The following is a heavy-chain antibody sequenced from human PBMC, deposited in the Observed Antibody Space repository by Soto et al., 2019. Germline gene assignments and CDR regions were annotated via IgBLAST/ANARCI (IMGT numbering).Heavy chain of an antibody. D-gene: IGHD3-9*01. V-gene: IGHV4-4*02. CDR1: GGSISSSHW. J-gene: IGHJ3*01. Sequence: QVQLRESGPGLVKPSGTLSLTCAVSGGSISSSHWWTWVRQSPGKRLEYIGEISHSGTSNSNPSLKSRVTLSVDKSTNHFSLTLTSVTAADTAVYHCARVVLTITLGAFDAWGQGTLCIVSS. CDR3: ARVVLTITLGAFDA. CDR2: ISHSGTS.